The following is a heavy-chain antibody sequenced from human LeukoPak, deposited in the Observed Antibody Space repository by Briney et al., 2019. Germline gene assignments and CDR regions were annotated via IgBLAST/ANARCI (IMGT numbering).Heavy chain of an antibody. V-gene: IGHV1-18*01. CDR1: GYTFTSYG. J-gene: IGHJ3*02. Sequence: ASVKVSCKASGYTFTSYGISWVRQAPGQGLEWMGWISAYNGNTNYAQKLQGRVTMTTDTSTSTAYMELRSLRSDDTAVYYCARDSDSSSNDAFDIWGQGTMVTVSS. CDR3: ARDSDSSSNDAFDI. CDR2: ISAYNGNT. D-gene: IGHD6-13*01.